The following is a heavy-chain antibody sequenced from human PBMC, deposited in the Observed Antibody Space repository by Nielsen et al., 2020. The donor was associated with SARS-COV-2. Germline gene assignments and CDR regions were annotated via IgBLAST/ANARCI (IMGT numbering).Heavy chain of an antibody. CDR1: GFTFSGYA. Sequence: GESLKISCAASGFTFSGYAMHWVRQAPGKGLEWVAFISYNGDNKYYADSVKGRFTISRDNSKNTLYLQMNSLRAEDTAVYYCARESRRCLGYWGQGTLVTVSS. V-gene: IGHV3-30*04. CDR3: ARESRRCLGY. J-gene: IGHJ4*02. CDR2: ISYNGDNK. D-gene: IGHD5/OR15-5a*01.